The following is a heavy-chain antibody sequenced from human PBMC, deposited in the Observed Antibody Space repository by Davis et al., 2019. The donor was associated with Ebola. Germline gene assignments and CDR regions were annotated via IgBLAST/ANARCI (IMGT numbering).Heavy chain of an antibody. J-gene: IGHJ3*02. CDR3: ARVAYYYDSSGYSLGAFDI. CDR2: IYYGGST. D-gene: IGHD3-22*01. Sequence: SETLSLTCTVSGGSISSSSYYWSWIRQPPGKGLEWIGYIYYGGSTSYNPSLKSRVTMSVDTSKNQFSLKLSSVTAADTAVYYCARVAYYYDSSGYSLGAFDIWGQGTMVTVSS. CDR1: GGSISSSSYY. V-gene: IGHV4-61*05.